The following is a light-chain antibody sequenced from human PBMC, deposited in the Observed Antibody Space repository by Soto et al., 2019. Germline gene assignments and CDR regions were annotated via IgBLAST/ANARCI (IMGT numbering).Light chain of an antibody. J-gene: IGLJ1*01. Sequence: QSALTQSPSASGTPGQRVTISCSGSSSNIGSNPVNWYQQLPGTAPKLLIYGNDQRPSGVPDRFSGSKSGNTASLTISGLQTEDEADYYCSSYTSRITLLYVFGTGTKVTVL. V-gene: IGLV1-44*01. CDR2: GND. CDR1: SSNIGSNP. CDR3: SSYTSRITLLYV.